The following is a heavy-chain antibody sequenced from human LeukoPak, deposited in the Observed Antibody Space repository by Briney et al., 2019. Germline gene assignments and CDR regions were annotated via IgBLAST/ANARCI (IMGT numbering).Heavy chain of an antibody. V-gene: IGHV3-7*01. J-gene: IGHJ4*02. CDR1: GFTFSSYW. D-gene: IGHD3-22*01. CDR3: ARETLYYYDSSGYGVY. Sequence: GGSLRLSCAASGFTFSSYWMSWVRQAPGKGLEWVANIKQDGSEKYYVDSVKGRFTISRDNAKNSLYLQMNRLRAEDTAVYYCARETLYYYDSSGYGVYWGQGTLVTVSS. CDR2: IKQDGSEK.